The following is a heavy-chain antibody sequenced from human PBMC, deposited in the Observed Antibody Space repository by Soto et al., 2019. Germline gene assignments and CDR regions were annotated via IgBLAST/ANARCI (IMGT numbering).Heavy chain of an antibody. J-gene: IGHJ4*02. CDR1: GGTFSSYA. CDR3: ARGADIVLYVCGGYYSPLDY. CDR2: IIPIFGTA. D-gene: IGHD3-22*01. V-gene: IGHV1-69*13. Sequence: SVKVSCKASGGTFSSYAISWVRQAPGQGLEWMGGIIPIFGTANYAQKFQGRVTITADESTSTAYMELSSLRSEDTAVYYCARGADIVLYVCGGYYSPLDYWGQGTLVTVSS.